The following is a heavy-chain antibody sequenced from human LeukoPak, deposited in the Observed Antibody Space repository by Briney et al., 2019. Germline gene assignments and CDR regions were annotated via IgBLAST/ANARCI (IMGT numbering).Heavy chain of an antibody. D-gene: IGHD3-22*01. J-gene: IGHJ4*02. V-gene: IGHV3-53*01. CDR3: ARGPYYDSSGLDY. CDR1: GFTVSSNY. Sequence: PGGSLRLSCAASGFTVSSNYMSWVRQAPGKGLEWVSVIYSGGSTYYADSVKGRFTISRDNSKNTLYLQMNSLRAEDTAVCYCARGPYYDSSGLDYWGQGTLVTVSS. CDR2: IYSGGST.